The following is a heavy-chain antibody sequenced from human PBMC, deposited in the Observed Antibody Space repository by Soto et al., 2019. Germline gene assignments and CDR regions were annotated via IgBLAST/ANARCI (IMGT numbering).Heavy chain of an antibody. Sequence: QLQLQESGPGLVKPSETLSLTCTVSGGSITINYYYWGWIRQPPGKGLEWIGSVYYDGSTYYNSSLKGRVTISVDTSKNRFSLKLASVTAADTAVYYCARYPSGSGSYLDPWGQGTLVTVSS. CDR3: ARYPSGSGSYLDP. CDR2: VYYDGST. D-gene: IGHD3-10*01. CDR1: GGSITINYYY. V-gene: IGHV4-39*01. J-gene: IGHJ5*02.